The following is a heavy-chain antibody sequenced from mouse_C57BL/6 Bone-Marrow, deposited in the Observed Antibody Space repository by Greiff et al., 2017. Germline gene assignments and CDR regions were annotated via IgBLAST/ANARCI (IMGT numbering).Heavy chain of an antibody. CDR2: RRNKANDYTT. Sequence: EVMLVESGGGLVQSGRSLRLSCATSGFTFSDFYMEWVRQAPGKGLEWIAARRNKANDYTTEYSASVKDRFIVSRDTSQSILYLQMNALRAEDTAIYYCARGLRAMDYWGQGTSVTVSS. D-gene: IGHD2-2*01. J-gene: IGHJ4*01. V-gene: IGHV7-1*01. CDR1: GFTFSDFY. CDR3: ARGLRAMDY.